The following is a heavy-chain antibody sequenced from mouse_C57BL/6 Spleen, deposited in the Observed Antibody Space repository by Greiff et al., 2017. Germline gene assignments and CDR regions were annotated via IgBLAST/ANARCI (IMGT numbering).Heavy chain of an antibody. J-gene: IGHJ3*01. D-gene: IGHD4-1*01. CDR1: GYSITSGYY. V-gene: IGHV3-6*01. Sequence: EVQLQESGPGLVKPSQSLSLTCSVTGYSITSGYYWNWIRQFPGNKLEWMGYISYDGSNNYNTSLKKRISITRDNSKNQLFLKLNSVTTEDTSSYYCAKEGNWSFFAFWGQGTLVTVSS. CDR2: ISYDGSN. CDR3: AKEGNWSFFAF.